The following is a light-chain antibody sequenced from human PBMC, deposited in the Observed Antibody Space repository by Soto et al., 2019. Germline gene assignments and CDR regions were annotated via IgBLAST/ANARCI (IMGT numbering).Light chain of an antibody. V-gene: IGLV2-14*01. CDR3: SSYTSSSTWV. CDR1: SSDVGGYNY. J-gene: IGLJ3*02. Sequence: QSVLTQPASVSGSPGQSITISCTGTSSDVGGYNYVSWYQQHPGKAPRLMIYAASNRPSGVSHRFSGSRSGNTASLTISGLQAEDEAHYYCSSYTSSSTWVFGGGTKLTVL. CDR2: AAS.